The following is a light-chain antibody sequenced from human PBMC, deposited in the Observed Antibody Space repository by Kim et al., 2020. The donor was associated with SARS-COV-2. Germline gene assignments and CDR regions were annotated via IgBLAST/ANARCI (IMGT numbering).Light chain of an antibody. CDR3: QAWHTSAVV. CDR2: QDR. J-gene: IGLJ3*02. V-gene: IGLV3-1*01. CDR1: QLEDKF. Sequence: SSELTQPPSLSVSPGQTASITCSGDQLEDKFTTWYQQKSGQSPILVIYQDRLRPSGISERFSGSTSGNTATLTISGIQATDEADYYCQAWHTSAVVFGGGTQLTVL.